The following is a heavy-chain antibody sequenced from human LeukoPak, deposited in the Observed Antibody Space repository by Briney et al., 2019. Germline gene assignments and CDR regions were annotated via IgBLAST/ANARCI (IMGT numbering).Heavy chain of an antibody. CDR2: IHPGGTI. D-gene: IGHD6-19*01. CDR1: GFTVSSKY. V-gene: IGHV3-66*01. CDR3: AMYSSAWYAVY. J-gene: IGHJ4*02. Sequence: PGGSLRLSCAASGFTVSSKYMGWVRQAPGKGLEWVSVIHPGGTIYYADSVKGTFTISRDNSKNTLYLEMNTLRVEDTAVYYCAMYSSAWYAVYWGLGTLVTVSS.